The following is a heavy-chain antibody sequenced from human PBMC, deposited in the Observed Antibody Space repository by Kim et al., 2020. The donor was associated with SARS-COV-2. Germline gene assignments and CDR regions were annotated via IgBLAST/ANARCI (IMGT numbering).Heavy chain of an antibody. J-gene: IGHJ3*02. V-gene: IGHV1-69*13. Sequence: SVKVSCKASGGTFSSYAISWVRQAPGQGLEWMGGIIPIFGTANYAQKFQGRVTITADESTSAAYMELSSLRSEDTAVYYCAKAGVGAGAHDAFDIWGQGTMVTVSS. D-gene: IGHD1-26*01. CDR1: GGTFSSYA. CDR2: IIPIFGTA. CDR3: AKAGVGAGAHDAFDI.